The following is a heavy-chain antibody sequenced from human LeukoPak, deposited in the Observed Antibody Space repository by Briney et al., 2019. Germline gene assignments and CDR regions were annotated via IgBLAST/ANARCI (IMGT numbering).Heavy chain of an antibody. Sequence: PGRSLRLSCAASGFTFDDYAMHWVRQAPGKGLEWVSGISWNSGSIGYADSVKGRFTIFRDNAKNSLYLQMNSPRAEDTALYYCAKGDAAGYYYHFMDVWGQGTTVTVSS. CDR3: AKGDAAGYYYHFMDV. J-gene: IGHJ6*02. V-gene: IGHV3-9*01. CDR1: GFTFDDYA. D-gene: IGHD6-13*01. CDR2: ISWNSGSI.